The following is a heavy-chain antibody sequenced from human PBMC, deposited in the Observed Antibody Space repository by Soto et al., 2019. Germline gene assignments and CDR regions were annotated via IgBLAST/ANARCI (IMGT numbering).Heavy chain of an antibody. D-gene: IGHD6-19*01. CDR1: GFTFSSSW. CDR2: INSGASTT. CDR3: ARGPSGWFGYDY. J-gene: IGHJ4*02. V-gene: IGHV3-74*01. Sequence: GGSLILSCAASGFTFSSSWMHWVRQAPGKGLVWVSRINSGASTTNYADSVKGRFTISRDNAKNTLYLQMDSLTAEDTAVYYYARGPSGWFGYDYWGQGTLVTVSS.